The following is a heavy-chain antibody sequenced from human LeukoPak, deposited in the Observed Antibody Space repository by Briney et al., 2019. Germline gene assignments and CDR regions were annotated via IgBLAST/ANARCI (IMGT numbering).Heavy chain of an antibody. CDR3: ATLSST. Sequence: PGGSLRLSCAASGFTFSSYEMNWVRQAPGKGPEWVAYISSSGTGIYYADSVKGRFTISRDNAKNSLYLQMNSLRAEDTAVYYCATLSSTWGQGTLVTVSS. J-gene: IGHJ5*02. CDR1: GFTFSSYE. CDR2: ISSSGTGI. D-gene: IGHD2-2*01. V-gene: IGHV3-48*03.